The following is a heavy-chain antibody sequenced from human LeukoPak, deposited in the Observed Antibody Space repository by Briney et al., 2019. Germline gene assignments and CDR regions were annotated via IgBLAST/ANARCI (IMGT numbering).Heavy chain of an antibody. D-gene: IGHD3-10*01. CDR1: GASISSYY. V-gene: IGHV4-59*08. CDR2: IYYSGST. Sequence: SATLSLTCIVSGASISSYYWSWIRQPPGKGLEWIGYIYYSGSTNYNPSLKSRLTISVDTSKNQFSLKLSSVTAADAALYYCASHGPYTSGTYSFDYWGQGAQVTVSS. CDR3: ASHGPYTSGTYSFDY. J-gene: IGHJ4*02.